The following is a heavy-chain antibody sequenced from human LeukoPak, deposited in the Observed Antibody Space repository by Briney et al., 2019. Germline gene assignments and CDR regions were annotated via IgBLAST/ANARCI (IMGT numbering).Heavy chain of an antibody. V-gene: IGHV3-74*01. CDR2: INSDGSST. J-gene: IGHJ3*02. Sequence: GGSLRLSCAASGFTFSSYWIHWVRQAPGKGLVWVSRINSDGSSTSYADSVKGRFTISRDNAKNTLYLQMNSMRAEDTAVYYCARVGYWYYYDSSRDAFDIWGQGTMVTVSS. CDR1: GFTFSSYW. D-gene: IGHD3-22*01. CDR3: ARVGYWYYYDSSRDAFDI.